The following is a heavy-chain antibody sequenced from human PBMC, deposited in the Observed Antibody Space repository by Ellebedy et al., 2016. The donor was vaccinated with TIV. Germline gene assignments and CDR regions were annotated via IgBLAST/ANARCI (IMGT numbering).Heavy chain of an antibody. Sequence: SETLSLXXTVSGGSISSSSYYWGWIRQPPGKGLEWIGSIYHSGSTYYNPSLKSRVTILVDTSKNQFSLRLSSVTAADTAVYYCARYRSSYYDYWGQGILVTVSS. CDR2: IYHSGST. V-gene: IGHV4-39*07. D-gene: IGHD3-16*02. CDR3: ARYRSSYYDY. CDR1: GGSISSSSYY. J-gene: IGHJ4*02.